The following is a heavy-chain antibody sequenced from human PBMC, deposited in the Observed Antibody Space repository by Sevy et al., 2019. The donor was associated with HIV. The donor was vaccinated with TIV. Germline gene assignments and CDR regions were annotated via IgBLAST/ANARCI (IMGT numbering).Heavy chain of an antibody. V-gene: IGHV3-7*04. CDR1: GLIFSNYW. CDR3: VRAGGDTVVVTTAIGILVMDV. Sequence: GGSLRLSCAASGLIFSNYWMAWVRQAPGKGLEWVANIKQDGSETYYGDSVKGRFTISRDNARNSLYLQMNNLRAEDTAVYDCVRAGGDTVVVTTAIGILVMDVWGQGTTVTVSS. CDR2: IKQDGSET. D-gene: IGHD2-2*02. J-gene: IGHJ6*02.